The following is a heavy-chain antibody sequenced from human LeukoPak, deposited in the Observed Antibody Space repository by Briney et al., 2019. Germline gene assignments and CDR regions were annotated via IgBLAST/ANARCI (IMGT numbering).Heavy chain of an antibody. CDR2: ISAYNGNT. CDR1: GYTFTGYY. J-gene: IGHJ6*02. CDR3: AREIDDSSGYPLRGMDV. Sequence: GASVKVSCKASGYTFTGYYIHWVRQAPGQGLEWMGWISAYNGNTNYAQKLQGRVTMTTDTSTSTAYMELRSLRSDDTAVYYCAREIDDSSGYPLRGMDVWGQGTTVTVSS. D-gene: IGHD3-22*01. V-gene: IGHV1-18*04.